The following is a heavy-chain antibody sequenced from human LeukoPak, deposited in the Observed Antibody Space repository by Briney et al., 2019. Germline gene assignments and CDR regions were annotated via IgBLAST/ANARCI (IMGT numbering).Heavy chain of an antibody. Sequence: PGGSLRLSCAASGFTFSTFTMNWVRQAPGKGLEWVSSISSWSSYIDYADPVKGRFTISRDNSKNTLYVQINSLRAEDTAVYYCAKERGAAAATVYFDYWGQGTLVTVSS. CDR1: GFTFSTFT. CDR2: ISSWSSYI. J-gene: IGHJ4*02. D-gene: IGHD6-13*01. V-gene: IGHV3-21*01. CDR3: AKERGAAAATVYFDY.